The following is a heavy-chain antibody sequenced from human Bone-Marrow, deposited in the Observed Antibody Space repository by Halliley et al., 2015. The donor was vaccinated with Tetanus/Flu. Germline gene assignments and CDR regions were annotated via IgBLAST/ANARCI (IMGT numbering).Heavy chain of an antibody. CDR2: IFHTADT. CDR1: GGSISSSSFH. CDR3: ARRFTVFGIYYLDY. J-gene: IGHJ4*02. Sequence: LRLSCTVSGGSISSSSFHWVWLRQPPGKGLEWMGTIFHTADTYYNPSLKSRLTMSVDTSKDQFSLKLRSVTAADTAMYYCARRFTVFGIYYLDYWGRGTLVSVSS. D-gene: IGHD3-3*01. V-gene: IGHV4-39*01.